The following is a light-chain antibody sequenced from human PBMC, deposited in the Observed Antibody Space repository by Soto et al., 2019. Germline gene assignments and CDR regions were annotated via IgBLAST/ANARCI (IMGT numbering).Light chain of an antibody. CDR2: GAS. CDR1: QSVSSSY. J-gene: IGKJ2*01. V-gene: IGKV3-20*01. CDR3: QQYGSSPQT. Sequence: EIVLTQSPGTLSLSPGERATLSCRASQSVSSSYLAWYQQKPRQAPRLLIYGASSRDTGIADRFSGSGSGTDFTLTISRLEPEDFAVYYCQQYGSSPQTFGQGTKLEIK.